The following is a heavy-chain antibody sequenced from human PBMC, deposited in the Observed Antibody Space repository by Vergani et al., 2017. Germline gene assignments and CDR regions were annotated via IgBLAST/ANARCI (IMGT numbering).Heavy chain of an antibody. D-gene: IGHD5-18*01. CDR2: IIPILGTA. J-gene: IGHJ4*02. Sequence: QVQLVQSRAEVKKPGSSVKVSCKASGGTFSSYTISWVRQAPGQGLEWMGIIPILGTANYAQKFQGGVTITADESTSTAYMELSSLRSEDTAVYYCARQPPVDTAMATIDYWGQGTLVTVSS. CDR1: GGTFSSYT. CDR3: ARQPPVDTAMATIDY. V-gene: IGHV1-69*08.